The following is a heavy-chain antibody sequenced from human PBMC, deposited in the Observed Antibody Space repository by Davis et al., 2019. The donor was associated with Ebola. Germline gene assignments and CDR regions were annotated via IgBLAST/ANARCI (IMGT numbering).Heavy chain of an antibody. CDR2: IIPILGIA. V-gene: IGHV1-69*10. Sequence: SVQDSCKASGGTFSSYAISWVRQAPGQGLEWMGGIIPILGIANYAQKFQGRLTITADESTSTAYMELSSLRSEDTAVYYCASGLVRGESYWYFDLWGRGTLVTVSS. D-gene: IGHD6-6*01. J-gene: IGHJ2*01. CDR3: ASGLVRGESYWYFDL. CDR1: GGTFSSYA.